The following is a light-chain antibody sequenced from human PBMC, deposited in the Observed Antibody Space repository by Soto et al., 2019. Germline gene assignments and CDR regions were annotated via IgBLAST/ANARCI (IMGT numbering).Light chain of an antibody. CDR2: GAS. Sequence: ERVMTQSPATLSVSPGERATLTCRASQSVRSNVAWYQQKPGQAPRLVIYGASMRATGIPVRFSGSGSGTQFTLTISSLQSEDFAVYYCQQYNTWPLYTFGQGTKVDIK. V-gene: IGKV3-15*01. J-gene: IGKJ2*01. CDR1: QSVRSN. CDR3: QQYNTWPLYT.